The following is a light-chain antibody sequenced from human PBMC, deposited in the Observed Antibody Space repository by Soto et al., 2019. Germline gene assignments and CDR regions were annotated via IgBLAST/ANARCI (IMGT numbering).Light chain of an antibody. J-gene: IGKJ4*01. CDR2: GAS. CDR1: QSVSSSY. CDR3: QQYGSSLALT. V-gene: IGKV3-20*01. Sequence: EIVLTQSPGTLSLSPGERATLSCRASQSVSSSYLAWYQQKPGQAPRLLIYGASSRATGIPDRFSGSGSGTDFTLTISRLEPEDFAVYYCQQYGSSLALTFGVRTKVDIK.